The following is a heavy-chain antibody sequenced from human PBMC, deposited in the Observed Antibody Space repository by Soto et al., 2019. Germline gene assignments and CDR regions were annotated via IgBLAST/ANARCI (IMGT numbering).Heavy chain of an antibody. Sequence: ASVKVSCKASGGTFSSYAISWVRQAPGQGLEWMGGIIPIFGTANYAQKFQGRVTITADESTSTAYMELSSLRSEDTAVYYCAREWLRSAHYYYYYGMDVWGQGTTV. J-gene: IGHJ6*02. D-gene: IGHD5-12*01. CDR1: GGTFSSYA. V-gene: IGHV1-69*13. CDR2: IIPIFGTA. CDR3: AREWLRSAHYYYYYGMDV.